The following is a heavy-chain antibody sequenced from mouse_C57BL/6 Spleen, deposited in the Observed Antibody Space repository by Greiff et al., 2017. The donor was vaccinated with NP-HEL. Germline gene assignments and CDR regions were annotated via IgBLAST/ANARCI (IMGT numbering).Heavy chain of an antibody. CDR1: GFTFSDYG. V-gene: IGHV5-17*01. CDR2: ISSGSSTI. J-gene: IGHJ2*01. Sequence: EVHLVESGGGLVKPGGSLKLSCAASGFTFSDYGMHWVRQAPEKGLEWVAYISSGSSTIYYADTVKGRFTISRDNAKNTLFLQMTSLRSEDTAMYYCALYYGSRFDYWGQGTTLTVSS. CDR3: ALYYGSRFDY. D-gene: IGHD1-1*01.